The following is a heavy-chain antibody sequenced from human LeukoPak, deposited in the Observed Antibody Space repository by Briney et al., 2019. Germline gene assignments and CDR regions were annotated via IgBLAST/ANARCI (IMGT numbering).Heavy chain of an antibody. J-gene: IGHJ4*02. Sequence: GGSLRLSCAASGVSFDDYAMHWVGQAPGKGVEGGSGISWNSGRIDYADSVKGGFTISRDNAKNSLYLQMNSLRAEDTALYYCAKATVTDVGYFDYWGQGTLVTVSS. D-gene: IGHD4-17*01. CDR3: AKATVTDVGYFDY. CDR2: ISWNSGRI. V-gene: IGHV3-9*01. CDR1: GVSFDDYA.